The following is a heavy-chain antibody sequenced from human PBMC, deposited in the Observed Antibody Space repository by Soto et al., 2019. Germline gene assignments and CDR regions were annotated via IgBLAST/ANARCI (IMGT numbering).Heavy chain of an antibody. J-gene: IGHJ6*01. CDR1: GFTFNHYA. CDR3: AKDSTVTTSLYFYYYGFDV. D-gene: IGHD4-17*01. Sequence: VQLLESVGGLVQPGGSLRLACTASGFTFNHYAMTWVRQAPGRGLEWVASVSGRGGSKKYADSVKGRFIISRDNSNSTLYLQIDSLGGEDTAVYYCAKDSTVTTSLYFYYYGFDVWGQGTTVTVSS. V-gene: IGHV3-23*01. CDR2: VSGRGGSK.